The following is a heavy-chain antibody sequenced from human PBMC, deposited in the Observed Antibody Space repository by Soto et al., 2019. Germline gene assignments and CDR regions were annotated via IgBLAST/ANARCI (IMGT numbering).Heavy chain of an antibody. Sequence: ASVKVSCKASGFTFTSSAMQWVRQARGEGLEWVGWIIASNGNTLYAQKLQGRLTLTTDTSTSTAYMDLTTLRSDDTAVYFCARDPGAASFDFWAQGTLVTVSS. D-gene: IGHD2-15*01. CDR3: ARDPGAASFDF. CDR2: IIASNGNT. V-gene: IGHV1-18*01. J-gene: IGHJ4*02. CDR1: GFTFTSSA.